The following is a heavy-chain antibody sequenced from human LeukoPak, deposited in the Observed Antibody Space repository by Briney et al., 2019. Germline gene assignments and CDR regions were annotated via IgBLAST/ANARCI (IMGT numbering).Heavy chain of an antibody. CDR2: IYYSGTT. CDR3: TRGAGWLIDY. CDR1: GGSISSYY. J-gene: IGHJ4*02. V-gene: IGHV4-59*01. Sequence: SETLSLTCTVSGGSISSYYWSWIRQPPGKGLEWIGYIYYSGTTNYNPSLKSRVTISVDTSKNQFSLKLSSVTAADTAVYYCTRGAGWLIDYWGQGILVTVSS. D-gene: IGHD3-16*01.